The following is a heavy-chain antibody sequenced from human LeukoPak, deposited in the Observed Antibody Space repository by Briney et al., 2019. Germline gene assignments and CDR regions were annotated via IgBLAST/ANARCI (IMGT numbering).Heavy chain of an antibody. Sequence: GGSLRLSCAASGFTFSDYYMSWIRQAPGKGLEWVSYISSSSSYTNYADSVKGQFTISRDNAKNSLYLQMNSLRAEDTAVYYCARDQAPYYYDSRSSAFDIWGQGTMVTVSS. D-gene: IGHD3-22*01. J-gene: IGHJ3*02. CDR1: GFTFSDYY. CDR2: ISSSSSYT. CDR3: ARDQAPYYYDSRSSAFDI. V-gene: IGHV3-11*05.